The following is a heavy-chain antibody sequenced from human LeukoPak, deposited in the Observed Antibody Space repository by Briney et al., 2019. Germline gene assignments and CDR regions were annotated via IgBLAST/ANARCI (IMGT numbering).Heavy chain of an antibody. V-gene: IGHV3-13*01. CDR1: GFTFSSYD. CDR2: IGTAGDT. Sequence: GGSLRLSCAASGFTFSSYDMYWVRQATGKGLEWVSAIGTAGDTYYPGSVKGRFTISRENAKNSLYLQMNSLRVGDTAVYYCVRGPYCSGGSCYGHFDYWGQGTLVTVSS. CDR3: VRGPYCSGGSCYGHFDY. D-gene: IGHD2-15*01. J-gene: IGHJ4*02.